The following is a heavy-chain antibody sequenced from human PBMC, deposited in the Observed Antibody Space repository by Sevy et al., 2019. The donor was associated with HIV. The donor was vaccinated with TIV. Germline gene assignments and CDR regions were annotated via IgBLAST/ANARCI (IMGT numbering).Heavy chain of an antibody. CDR2: IYYSGNT. J-gene: IGHJ4*02. Sequence: SETLSLTCTVSGGSISNTAYYWGWIRQPPGKGLEWIATIYYSGNTYYNPSLKSRVAISVDTSKNQFPLKLSSVTAADTAVYYCARQKLYFGSGSHFDYWGQGTLVTVSS. CDR1: GGSISNTAYY. D-gene: IGHD3-10*01. V-gene: IGHV4-39*01. CDR3: ARQKLYFGSGSHFDY.